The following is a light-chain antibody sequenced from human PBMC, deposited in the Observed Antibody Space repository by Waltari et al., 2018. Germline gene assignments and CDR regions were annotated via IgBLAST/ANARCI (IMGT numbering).Light chain of an antibody. Sequence: EIVLTQSPGTLSLSPGERATLSCRASQSVSSSYLAWYQQKPGQAPRLLIYGASRRATGIPDRFSGSWSGTDFTLTISRLEPEDFAVYYCQQYGSSPFTFGPGTKVDIK. CDR3: QQYGSSPFT. CDR1: QSVSSSY. CDR2: GAS. V-gene: IGKV3-20*01. J-gene: IGKJ3*01.